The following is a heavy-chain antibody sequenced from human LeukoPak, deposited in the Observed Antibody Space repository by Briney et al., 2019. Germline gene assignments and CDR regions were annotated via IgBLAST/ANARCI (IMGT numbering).Heavy chain of an antibody. J-gene: IGHJ6*04. Sequence: GASVKVSCKASGGTFSRYSISWVRQAPGQGLEWMGGIIPIFGTTNYAQKFQGRLTISADESTTTAYLELISLRSEDTAVYYCARAHPEYSVYDPWRFSMDVWGKGTTVNISS. D-gene: IGHD5/OR15-5a*01. CDR2: IIPIFGTT. CDR1: GGTFSRYS. V-gene: IGHV1-69*13. CDR3: ARAHPEYSVYDPWRFSMDV.